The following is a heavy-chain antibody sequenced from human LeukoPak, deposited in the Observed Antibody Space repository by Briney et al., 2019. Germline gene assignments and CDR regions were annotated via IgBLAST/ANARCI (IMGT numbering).Heavy chain of an antibody. CDR2: IRYDGSNK. Sequence: GGSLRLSCAASGFTFSSYGMHWVRQAPGKGLEWVAFIRYDGSNKYYADSVKGRFTISRDNAKNSLYLQMNSLRAEDTAVYHCVRGDRRDFWGQGTLVTVSS. D-gene: IGHD3-16*01. V-gene: IGHV3-30*02. J-gene: IGHJ4*02. CDR1: GFTFSSYG. CDR3: VRGDRRDF.